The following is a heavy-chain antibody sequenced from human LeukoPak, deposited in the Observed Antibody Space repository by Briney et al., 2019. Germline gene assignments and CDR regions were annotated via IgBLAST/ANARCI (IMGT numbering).Heavy chain of an antibody. CDR3: ARDKLGYCSSTSCATRGFDY. V-gene: IGHV4-61*02. Sequence: SETLSLTCTVSGGSISSGSYYWSWIRQPAGKGLEWIGRIYTSGSTTYNPSLKSQATISVDTSTNQFSLKLSSVTAADTAVYYCARDKLGYCSSTSCATRGFDYWGQGTLVTVSS. J-gene: IGHJ4*02. D-gene: IGHD2-2*01. CDR2: IYTSGST. CDR1: GGSISSGSYY.